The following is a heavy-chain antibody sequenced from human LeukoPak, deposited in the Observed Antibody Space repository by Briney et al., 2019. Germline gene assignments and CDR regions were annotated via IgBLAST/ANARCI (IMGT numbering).Heavy chain of an antibody. Sequence: ASVKVSCKASGYTFTSYGISWVRQAPGQGLEWMGWISAYNGNTNYEQKLQGRVTMTTDTSTSTAYMELRSLRSDDTAVYYCARASSGWLYYYYGMDVWGQGTTVTVSS. V-gene: IGHV1-18*01. J-gene: IGHJ6*02. D-gene: IGHD6-19*01. CDR1: GYTFTSYG. CDR2: ISAYNGNT. CDR3: ARASSGWLYYYYGMDV.